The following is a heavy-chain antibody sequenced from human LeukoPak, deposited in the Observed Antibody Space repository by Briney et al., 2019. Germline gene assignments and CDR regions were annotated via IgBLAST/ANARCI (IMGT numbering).Heavy chain of an antibody. J-gene: IGHJ5*02. CDR1: GGSISNYH. D-gene: IGHD4-11*01. V-gene: IGHV4-59*01. CDR3: ARMVESTVTIAFENWFDP. Sequence: SETLSLTCTVSGGSISNYHWNWIRQPPGQGLEWIGHIYYSGSTNYNPSLKSRVTISVDTSKNQFSLKLSSVTAADTAVYYCARMVESTVTIAFENWFDPWGQGTLVTVSS. CDR2: IYYSGST.